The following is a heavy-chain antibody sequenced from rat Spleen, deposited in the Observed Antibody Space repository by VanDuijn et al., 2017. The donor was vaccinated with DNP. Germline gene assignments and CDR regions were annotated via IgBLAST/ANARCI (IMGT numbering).Heavy chain of an antibody. V-gene: IGHV2-1*01. J-gene: IGHJ2*01. D-gene: IGHD4-3*01. Sequence: QVQLKESGPGLVQPSQTLSLTCTVSGFSLNSNSIFWVRQPPGKGLEWIGVIWSGGSTDYNSALKSRLSITRDTSKSQVFLRMDSLQTEDSAIYFCTNSGNFWGQGVMVTVSS. CDR1: GFSLNSNS. CDR2: IWSGGST. CDR3: TNSGNF.